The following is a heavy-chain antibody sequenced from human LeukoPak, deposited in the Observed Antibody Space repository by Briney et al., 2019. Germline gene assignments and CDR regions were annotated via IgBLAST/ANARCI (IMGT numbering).Heavy chain of an antibody. Sequence: SETLSLTCTVSGGSISSYYWSWIRQPPGKGLEWIGYIYYSGSTNYNPSLKSRVTISVDTSKNQFSLKLSSVTAADTAVYYCARAPLGYQPLWAGFDYWGQGTLVTVSS. CDR1: GGSISSYY. V-gene: IGHV4-59*12. J-gene: IGHJ4*02. D-gene: IGHD2-2*01. CDR3: ARAPLGYQPLWAGFDY. CDR2: IYYSGST.